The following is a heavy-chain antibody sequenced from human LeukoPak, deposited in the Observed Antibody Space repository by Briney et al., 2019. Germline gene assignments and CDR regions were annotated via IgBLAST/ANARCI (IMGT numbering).Heavy chain of an antibody. V-gene: IGHV1-2*02. CDR3: ARGKWFVPAAPDH. D-gene: IGHD2-2*01. CDR1: GYTFTGYY. J-gene: IGHJ4*02. Sequence: ASVKVSCKASGYTFTGYYMHWVRQAPGQGLEWMGWINPNSGGTNYAQKFQGRVTMTRDTSISTAYMELSRLRSDDTAVYYCARGKWFVPAAPDHWGQGTLVTVSS. CDR2: INPNSGGT.